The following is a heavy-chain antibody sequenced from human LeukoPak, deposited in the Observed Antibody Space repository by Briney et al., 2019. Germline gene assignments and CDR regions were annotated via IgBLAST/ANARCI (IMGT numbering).Heavy chain of an antibody. CDR3: ARLGYSYGSYYFDY. J-gene: IGHJ4*02. CDR2: IYYSGST. Sequence: SETLSLTCTVSGGSISSYYWTWIRQPPGKGLGLEWIGYIYYSGSTNYNPSLKSRVTISVDTSKNQFSLKLSSVTAADTAVYYCARLGYSYGSYYFDYWGQGTLVTVSS. CDR1: GGSISSYY. V-gene: IGHV4-59*08. D-gene: IGHD5-18*01.